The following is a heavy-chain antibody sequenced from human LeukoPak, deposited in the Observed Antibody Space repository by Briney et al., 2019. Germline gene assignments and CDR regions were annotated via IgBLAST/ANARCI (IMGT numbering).Heavy chain of an antibody. V-gene: IGHV3-48*01. D-gene: IGHD2-2*01. J-gene: IGHJ1*01. CDR1: GFTFSSYS. CDR3: ARARGYCSSTSCPGGYFQH. Sequence: PGGSLRLSCAASGFTFSSYSMNWVRQAPGKGLEWVSYISSSSSTIYYADSVKGRFTISRDNAKNSLYLQMNSLRAEDTAVYYCARARGYCSSTSCPGGYFQHWGQGTLVTVSS. CDR2: ISSSSSTI.